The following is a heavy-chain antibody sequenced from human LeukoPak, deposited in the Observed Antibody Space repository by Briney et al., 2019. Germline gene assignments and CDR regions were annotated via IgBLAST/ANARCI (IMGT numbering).Heavy chain of an antibody. D-gene: IGHD4-23*01. J-gene: IGHJ4*02. CDR2: IYYSGTT. CDR3: ARVGVDYSGNIIKYYFDY. CDR1: GGSISSSSYY. Sequence: SETLSLTCTVSGGSISSSSYYWSWIRQPPGKGLEWIGYIYYSGTTNYNPSLKSRVVMSVHTSKNQFSLKLSPVIAADTAVYYCARVGVDYSGNIIKYYFDYWGQGTLVTVSS. V-gene: IGHV4-61*01.